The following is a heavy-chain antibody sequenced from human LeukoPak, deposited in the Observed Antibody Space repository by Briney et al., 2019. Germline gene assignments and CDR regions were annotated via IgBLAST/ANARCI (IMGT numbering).Heavy chain of an antibody. D-gene: IGHD5-18*01. CDR3: ARAGTYSYDIDY. CDR1: GFTFSSYG. CDR2: IRYDGSNK. V-gene: IGHV3-30*02. J-gene: IGHJ4*02. Sequence: GGSLRLSCAASGFTFSSYGMHWVRQAPGKGLEWVAFIRYDGSNKYYADSVKGRFTISRDNSKNTLYLQMNSLRAEDTAVYYCARAGTYSYDIDYWGQGTLVTVSS.